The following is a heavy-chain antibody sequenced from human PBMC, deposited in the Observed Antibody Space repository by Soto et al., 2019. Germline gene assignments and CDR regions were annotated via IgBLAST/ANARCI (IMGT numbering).Heavy chain of an antibody. CDR1: GGSFSGYT. CDR2: INHSGST. D-gene: IGHD3-10*01. Sequence: SSETLSLTCAVYGGSFSGYTWSLIRQPPGKGLEWIGEINHSGSTHYNPSLKSRVTISVDTSKNQFSLKLSSVTAADTAVYYCASFITMVRGVFVYYYDMDVWGQETTVTVSS. CDR3: ASFITMVRGVFVYYYDMDV. V-gene: IGHV4-34*01. J-gene: IGHJ6*02.